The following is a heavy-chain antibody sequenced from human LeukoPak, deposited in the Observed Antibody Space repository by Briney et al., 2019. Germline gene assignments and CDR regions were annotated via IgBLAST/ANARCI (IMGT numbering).Heavy chain of an antibody. V-gene: IGHV3-21*01. D-gene: IGHD5-18*01. J-gene: IGHJ6*03. CDR1: GFTFISYS. CDR3: ARVTYSYGYLTLDYYYYMDV. CDR2: ISSSSGYI. Sequence: SGGSLRLSCAASGFTFISYSMNWVRQAPGKGLEWVSSISSSSGYIYYADSVKGRFTISRDNAKNSLYLQMNSLRAEDTAVYYCARVTYSYGYLTLDYYYYMDVWGKGTTVTVSS.